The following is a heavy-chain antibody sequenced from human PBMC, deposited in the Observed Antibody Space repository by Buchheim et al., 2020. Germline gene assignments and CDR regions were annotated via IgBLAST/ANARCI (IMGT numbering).Heavy chain of an antibody. CDR3: ARGVGVKTELDY. CDR2: VFYRGDV. J-gene: IGHJ4*02. Sequence: QVRLQESGPGLVKPSGTLSLTCNVSGGSISAYYWSWVRQPPGKGLEWIGYVFYRGDVKYNPSLKSRVTISGDTYKNQFSLKLNSVTAADTAMYYCARGVGVKTELDYWGPGTL. CDR1: GGSISAYY. V-gene: IGHV4-59*07. D-gene: IGHD4-23*01.